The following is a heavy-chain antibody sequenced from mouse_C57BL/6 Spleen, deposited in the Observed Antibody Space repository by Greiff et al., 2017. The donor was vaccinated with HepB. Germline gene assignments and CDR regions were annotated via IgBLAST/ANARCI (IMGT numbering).Heavy chain of an antibody. CDR1: GYTFTSYW. Sequence: QVQLQQPGAELVKPGASVKLSCKASGYTFTSYWMHWVKQRPGQGLEWIGMIHPNSGSTNYNEKFKSKATLTVDKSSSTAYMQLSSLTSEDSAVYYCAKSTTVEYYFDYWGQGTTLTVSS. V-gene: IGHV1-64*01. CDR3: AKSTTVEYYFDY. D-gene: IGHD1-1*01. CDR2: IHPNSGST. J-gene: IGHJ2*01.